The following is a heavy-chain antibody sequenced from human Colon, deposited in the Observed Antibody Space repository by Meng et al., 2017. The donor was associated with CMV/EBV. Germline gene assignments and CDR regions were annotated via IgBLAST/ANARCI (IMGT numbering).Heavy chain of an antibody. D-gene: IGHD2-2*01. CDR1: GFMFSRND. Sequence: GESLKISCAASGFMFSRNDMSWVRQAPGKGLEWVSGISANGDTTHYADSVKGRLTISRDNSKNTLFLQMNRLRAEDTAVYYCARENQLLLGGWFGPWGQGTLVTVSS. CDR2: ISANGDTT. J-gene: IGHJ5*02. CDR3: ARENQLLLGGWFGP. V-gene: IGHV3-23*01.